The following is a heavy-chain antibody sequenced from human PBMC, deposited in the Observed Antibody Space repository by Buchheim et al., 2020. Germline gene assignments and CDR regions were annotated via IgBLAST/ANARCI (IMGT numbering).Heavy chain of an antibody. CDR3: ASPAGYAYGDSSLDS. CDR2: INSDGSST. Sequence: EVQLVESGGGLVQPGGSLRLSCAASGFTFSSYWMHWVRQAPGKGLVWVSRINSDGSSTSYADSVKGRFTISRDNAKNTLFLELNSLRAEDTAVYYCASPAGYAYGDSSLDSWGQGTL. J-gene: IGHJ4*02. D-gene: IGHD4-17*01. CDR1: GFTFSSYW. V-gene: IGHV3-74*01.